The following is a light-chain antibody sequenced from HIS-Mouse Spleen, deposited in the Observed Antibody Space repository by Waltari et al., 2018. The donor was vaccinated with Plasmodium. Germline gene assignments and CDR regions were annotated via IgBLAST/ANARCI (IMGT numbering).Light chain of an antibody. CDR1: VLAKKY. Sequence: SYELTQPSSVSVSPGQTARITCSGAVLAKKYARGFQQKPGQAPVLGIYKDSEWPSGIPERFSGSSSGTTVTLTISGAQVEDEADYYCYSAADNNLVFGGGTKLTVL. V-gene: IGLV3-27*01. J-gene: IGLJ3*02. CDR2: KDS. CDR3: YSAADNNLV.